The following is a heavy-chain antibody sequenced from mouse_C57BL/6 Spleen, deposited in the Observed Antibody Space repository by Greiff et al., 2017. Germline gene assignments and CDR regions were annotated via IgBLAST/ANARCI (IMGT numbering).Heavy chain of an antibody. V-gene: IGHV2-5*01. CDR2: IWRGGST. CDR3: AKKNYDHYYAMDY. D-gene: IGHD2-4*01. Sequence: QVQLQQSGPGLVQPSQSLSITCTVSGFSLTSYGVHWVRQSPGKGLEWLGVIWRGGSTDYNAAFMSRLGITKDNSKSQVFFKMNSLQADDTAIYYCAKKNYDHYYAMDYWGQGASVTVSS. CDR1: GFSLTSYG. J-gene: IGHJ4*01.